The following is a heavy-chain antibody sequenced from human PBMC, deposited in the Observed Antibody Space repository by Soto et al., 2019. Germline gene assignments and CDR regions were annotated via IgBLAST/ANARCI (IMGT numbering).Heavy chain of an antibody. CDR1: GGSISTAHS. CDR3: ARAVALPGLFYFDY. CDR2: IYNSGSA. V-gene: IGHV4-4*02. Sequence: QVQLHESGPGLVKPSGTLSLTCAVSGGSISTAHSWSWVRQTPGKGLEWIAEIYNSGSANYNPSLKSRVTISVDKSKTQFSLKLISVTAADTAIYFCARAVALPGLFYFDYWGQGTLVTVSS. D-gene: IGHD1-1*01. J-gene: IGHJ4*02.